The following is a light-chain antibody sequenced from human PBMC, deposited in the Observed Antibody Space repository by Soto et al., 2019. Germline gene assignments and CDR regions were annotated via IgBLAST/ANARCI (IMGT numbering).Light chain of an antibody. V-gene: IGKV1-27*01. CDR1: QGISNY. Sequence: DIQMTQSPSSLSESVGDRVTITCRASQGISNYLAWYQQKPGKVPKLLIYAASTLQSGVPSRFSGSGSGTDFTLNISSLQPEDVASYYFQEYNSAPRTFGQGTKVEIK. CDR2: AAS. J-gene: IGKJ1*01. CDR3: QEYNSAPRT.